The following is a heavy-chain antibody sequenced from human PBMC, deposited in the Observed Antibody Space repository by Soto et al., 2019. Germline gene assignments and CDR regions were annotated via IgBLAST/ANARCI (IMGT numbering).Heavy chain of an antibody. V-gene: IGHV1-46*01. CDR1: GYTFTSYY. CDR3: ARQLRAVADNNWFDP. J-gene: IGHJ5*02. D-gene: IGHD6-19*01. Sequence: QVQLVQSGAEVKKPGASVKVSCKASGYTFTSYYMHWVRQAPGQGLEWMGIINPSGGSTSYAQKFQGRVTMTRDTSTSTVYMELSSLRSEDTAVYYCARQLRAVADNNWFDPWGQGTLVTVSS. CDR2: INPSGGST.